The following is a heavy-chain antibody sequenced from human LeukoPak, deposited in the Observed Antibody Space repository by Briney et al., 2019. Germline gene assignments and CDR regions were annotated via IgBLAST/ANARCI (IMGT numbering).Heavy chain of an antibody. D-gene: IGHD6-19*01. CDR1: GFTFSSYS. Sequence: GGSLRLSCAASGFTFSSYSMNCVRQAPGKGLEWVSSISSSSSYIYYADSVKGRFTISRDNAKNSLYLQMNSLRAEDTAVYYCARDKEAVAGTLDYWGQGTLVTVSS. V-gene: IGHV3-21*01. CDR2: ISSSSSYI. J-gene: IGHJ4*02. CDR3: ARDKEAVAGTLDY.